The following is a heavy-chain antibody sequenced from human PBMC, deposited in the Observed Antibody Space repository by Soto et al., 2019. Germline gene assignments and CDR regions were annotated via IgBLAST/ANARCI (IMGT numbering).Heavy chain of an antibody. V-gene: IGHV3-73*02. Sequence: EVQLVESGGGLVQPGGSLKLSCAASGFTFSGSAMHWVRQASGKGLEWVGRIRSKANSYATAYAASVKGRFTISRDDSKNTAYLQMNSLKPEDTAVYYCTGRPRRGWEGYYGMVVWGQGSTVTVSS. CDR3: TGRPRRGWEGYYGMVV. J-gene: IGHJ6*02. CDR1: GFTFSGSA. D-gene: IGHD1-26*01. CDR2: IRSKANSYAT.